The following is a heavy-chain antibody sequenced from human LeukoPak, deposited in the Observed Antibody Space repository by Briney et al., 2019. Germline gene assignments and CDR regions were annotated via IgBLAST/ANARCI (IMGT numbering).Heavy chain of an antibody. D-gene: IGHD3-22*01. J-gene: IGHJ4*02. CDR2: IYYSGST. Sequence: SETLSLTCTVSGGSISSSSYYWGWIRQPPGKGLEWIGSIYYSGSTYYNPSLKSRVTISVDTSKNQFSLKLSSVTAADTAVYYCARLRYDSSGYYSPPDYWGQGTLVTVSS. CDR1: GGSISSSSYY. V-gene: IGHV4-39*01. CDR3: ARLRYDSSGYYSPPDY.